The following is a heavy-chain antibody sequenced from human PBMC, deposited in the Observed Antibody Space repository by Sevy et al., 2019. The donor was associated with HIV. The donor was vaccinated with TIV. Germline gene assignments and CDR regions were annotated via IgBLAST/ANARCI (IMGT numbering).Heavy chain of an antibody. D-gene: IGHD2-15*01. CDR2: IYSGGST. V-gene: IGHV3-53*01. J-gene: IGHJ6*03. CDR1: GFTVSSNY. CDR3: ARMQDYYYYMDV. Sequence: GGSLRLSCAASGFTVSSNYMNWVRQAPGKGLEWVSVIYSGGSTYYADSVKGRLTISRDDYKNTLHLQMNSLLAEDTAVYYCARMQDYYYYMDVWGKGTTVTVSS.